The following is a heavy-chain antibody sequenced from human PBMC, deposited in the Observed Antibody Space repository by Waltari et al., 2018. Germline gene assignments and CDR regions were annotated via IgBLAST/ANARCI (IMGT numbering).Heavy chain of an antibody. CDR3: VTHSSNYYFAMDV. J-gene: IGHJ6*02. CDR2: IPRGGKT. D-gene: IGHD3-22*01. CDR1: ALSVSGTY. Sequence: EVQLVESGGGLVQSGGSLRLSCEASALSVSGTYMSWVRQAPGKGLEWVSVIPRGGKTYYGDSVRGRFTMSRHDSKNTVYLQMDNLRPEDTAVFYCVTHSSNYYFAMDVWGPGTTVTVSS. V-gene: IGHV3-53*04.